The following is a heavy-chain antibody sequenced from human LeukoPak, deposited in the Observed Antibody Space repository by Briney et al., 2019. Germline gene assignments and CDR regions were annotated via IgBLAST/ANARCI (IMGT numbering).Heavy chain of an antibody. J-gene: IGHJ2*01. V-gene: IGHV4-31*03. D-gene: IGHD6-13*01. Sequence: PSETLSLTCTVSGGSISNGYYWTWIRQPPGKGLEWMGFISYTGNTYHKSSLKSRITMSVDTSKSHFSLNLSSVTAADTAVYYCARGPSFGSTSRFDLWGRGTLVTVSS. CDR3: ARGPSFGSTSRFDL. CDR2: ISYTGNT. CDR1: GGSISNGYY.